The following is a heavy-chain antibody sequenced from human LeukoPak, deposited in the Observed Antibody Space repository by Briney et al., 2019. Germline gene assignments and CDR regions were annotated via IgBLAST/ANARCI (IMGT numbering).Heavy chain of an antibody. V-gene: IGHV4-39*01. CDR1: GGSISSSSYY. J-gene: IGHJ4*02. CDR2: IYYSGST. D-gene: IGHD3-10*01. Sequence: SETLSLTCTVSGGSISSSSYYWGWIRQPPGKGLEWIGSIYYSGSTYYNPSLKSRVTISVDTSKNQFSLKLSSVTAADTAVYYCARLGDYFGSVAWGQGTLVTVSS. CDR3: ARLGDYFGSVA.